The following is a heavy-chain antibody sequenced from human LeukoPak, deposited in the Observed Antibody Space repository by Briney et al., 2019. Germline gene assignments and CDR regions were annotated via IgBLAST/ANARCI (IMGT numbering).Heavy chain of an antibody. CDR1: GFTFSSYA. D-gene: IGHD6-13*01. CDR3: AKDGSSSWFRYFDY. CDR2: ISWNSGSI. J-gene: IGHJ4*02. Sequence: GGSLRLSCAASGFTFSSYAMSWVRQAPGKGLEWVSGISWNSGSIGYADSVKGRFTISRDNAKNSLYLQMNSLRAEDTALYYCAKDGSSSWFRYFDYWGQGTLVTVSS. V-gene: IGHV3-9*01.